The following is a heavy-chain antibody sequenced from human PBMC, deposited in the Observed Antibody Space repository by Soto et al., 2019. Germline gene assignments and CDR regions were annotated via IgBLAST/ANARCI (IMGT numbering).Heavy chain of an antibody. CDR2: IYYSGST. J-gene: IGHJ4*02. CDR3: ARLGQPPKYYFDY. CDR1: GGSISSYY. D-gene: IGHD5-18*01. Sequence: TSETLSLTCTVSGGSISSYYWSWIRQPPGKGLEWIGYIYYSGSTNYNPSLKSRVTISVDTSKNQFSLKLSSVTAADTAVYYCARLGQPPKYYFDYWGQGTLVNVSS. V-gene: IGHV4-59*08.